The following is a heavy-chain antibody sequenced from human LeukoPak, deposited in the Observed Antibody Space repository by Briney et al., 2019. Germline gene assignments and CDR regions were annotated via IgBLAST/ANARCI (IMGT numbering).Heavy chain of an antibody. Sequence: PGGSLRLSCAASGFTFSSYWMSWVRQASGKGLEWVANIKQDGSEKYYVDSVKGRFTISRDNAKNSLYLQMNSLRAEDTAVYYCARDHNYYDSSGYYESGAFDIWGQGTMVTVSS. CDR2: IKQDGSEK. CDR3: ARDHNYYDSSGYYESGAFDI. V-gene: IGHV3-7*01. CDR1: GFTFSSYW. D-gene: IGHD3-22*01. J-gene: IGHJ3*02.